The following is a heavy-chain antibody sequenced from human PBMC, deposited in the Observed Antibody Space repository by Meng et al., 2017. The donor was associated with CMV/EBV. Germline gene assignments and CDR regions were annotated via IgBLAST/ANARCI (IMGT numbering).Heavy chain of an antibody. CDR2: IIPILGIA. D-gene: IGHD3-3*01. CDR3: ARRLSTYDFWSGYSSRGMDV. Sequence: SVKVSCKASGYTFSSYYMHWVRQAPGQGLEWMGGIIPILGIANYAQKFQGRVTITADKSTSTAYMELSSLRSEDTAVYYCARRLSTYDFWSGYSSRGMDVWGQGTTVTVSS. V-gene: IGHV1-69*10. CDR1: GYTFSSYY. J-gene: IGHJ6*02.